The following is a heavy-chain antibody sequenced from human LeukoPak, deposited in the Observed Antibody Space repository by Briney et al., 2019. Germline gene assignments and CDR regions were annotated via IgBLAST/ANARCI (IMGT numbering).Heavy chain of an antibody. J-gene: IGHJ4*02. D-gene: IGHD1-14*01. V-gene: IGHV3-74*01. Sequence: PGGSLRLSCAASGFTFSNYWMHWVRQAPGKGLEWVSSVDYSGGDTHYADSVMGRFTISRDNAKNSLYLQMNSLRAEDTAVYYCATLTQTFDYWGQGTLVTVSS. CDR3: ATLTQTFDY. CDR2: VDYSGGDT. CDR1: GFTFSNYW.